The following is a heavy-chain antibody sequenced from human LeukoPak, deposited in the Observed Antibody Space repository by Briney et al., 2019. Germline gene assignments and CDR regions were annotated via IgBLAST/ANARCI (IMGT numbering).Heavy chain of an antibody. J-gene: IGHJ4*02. D-gene: IGHD4-17*01. CDR2: IKQDGSEK. Sequence: GGSLRLSCAASGLTFSNYWMDWVRQAPGKGLEWVANIKQDGSEKNYVDSVKGRFIISRDNAKNSLYLQMNSLRAEDTAVYYCARLLYGDYFDYWGQGTLVTVSS. CDR1: GLTFSNYW. V-gene: IGHV3-7*03. CDR3: ARLLYGDYFDY.